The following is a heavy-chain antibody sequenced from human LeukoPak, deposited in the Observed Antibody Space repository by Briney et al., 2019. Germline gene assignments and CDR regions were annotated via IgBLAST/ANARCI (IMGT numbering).Heavy chain of an antibody. CDR3: AKESSTGSRYSFDL. Sequence: GRSLRLSCAASGFTFSNYGMHWVRQAPGKGLEWVEVMSCDGTDDYYADSVKGRFTISRDNSKNTLSLQMNSLRGEDTAVYYRAKESSTGSRYSFDLWGQGSLVTVSS. CDR1: GFTFSNYG. D-gene: IGHD2-15*01. CDR2: MSCDGTDD. J-gene: IGHJ4*02. V-gene: IGHV3-30*18.